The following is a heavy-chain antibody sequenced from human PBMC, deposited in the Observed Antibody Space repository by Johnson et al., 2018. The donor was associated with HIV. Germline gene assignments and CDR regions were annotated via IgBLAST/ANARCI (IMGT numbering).Heavy chain of an antibody. V-gene: IGHV3-9*01. CDR3: AAITLDAFDI. CDR2: ISWNSGSI. CDR1: GFTFDDYA. Sequence: VQLVESGGGLIQPGGSLRLSCAASGFTFDDYAMHWVRLAPGKGLEWVSGISWNSGSIDYADSVKGRFTISRDNAKDSLFLQMNSLRAEATAVYSCAAITLDAFDIWGQGTMVTVSS. J-gene: IGHJ3*02. D-gene: IGHD5-12*01.